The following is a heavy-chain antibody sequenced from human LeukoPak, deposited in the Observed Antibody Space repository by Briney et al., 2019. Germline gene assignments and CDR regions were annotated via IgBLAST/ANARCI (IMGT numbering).Heavy chain of an antibody. Sequence: PGGSLRLSCAASGFTFSSYSMDWVRQPPGKGLEWIGEINHSGSTNYNPSLKSRVTISVDTSKNQFSLKLSSVTAADTAVYYCARRPMATGTDYWGQGTLVTVSS. CDR3: ARRPMATGTDY. CDR1: GFTFSSYS. D-gene: IGHD3-10*01. V-gene: IGHV4-34*01. CDR2: INHSGST. J-gene: IGHJ4*02.